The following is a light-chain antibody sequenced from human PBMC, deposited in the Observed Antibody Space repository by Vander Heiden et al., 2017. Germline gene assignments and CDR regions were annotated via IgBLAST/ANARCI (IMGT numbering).Light chain of an antibody. CDR2: EDN. CDR3: QSYDSSDQGV. J-gene: IGLJ2*01. CDR1: GGSIAGNY. V-gene: IGLV6-57*02. Sequence: FMLTQPHSMSESPGKTVTISCTAYGGSIAGNYVQWFQQRPGGAPTTVIYEDNRRPSGVPDRFSGSFDRSSNSASLTISGLKTEDEADYYCQSYDSSDQGVFGGGTKLTVL.